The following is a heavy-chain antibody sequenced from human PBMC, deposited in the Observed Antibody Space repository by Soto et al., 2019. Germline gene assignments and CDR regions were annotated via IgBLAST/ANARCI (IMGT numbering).Heavy chain of an antibody. V-gene: IGHV3-23*01. J-gene: IGHJ6*03. CDR1: GFTFSSYA. Sequence: GGSLRLSCAASGFTFSSYAMSWVRQAPGKGLEWVSAISGSGGSTYYADSVKGRFTISRDNSKNTLYLQMNSLRAEDTAVYYCANIMVRGYYYMDVWGKGTTVTVSS. D-gene: IGHD3-10*01. CDR2: ISGSGGST. CDR3: ANIMVRGYYYMDV.